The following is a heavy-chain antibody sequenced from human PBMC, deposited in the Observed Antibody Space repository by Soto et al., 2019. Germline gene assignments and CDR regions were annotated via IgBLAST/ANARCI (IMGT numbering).Heavy chain of an antibody. CDR1: GFTFSSYG. J-gene: IGHJ4*02. V-gene: IGHV3-33*01. D-gene: IGHD1-26*01. Sequence: QVQLVESGGGVVQPGRSLRLSCAASGFTFSSYGMHWVRQAPGKGLEWVAVIWYDGSNKYYADSVKGRFTISRDKSKNTLYLQMNSLRAEDTAVYYCATNSGSWETDYWGQGTLVTVSS. CDR2: IWYDGSNK. CDR3: ATNSGSWETDY.